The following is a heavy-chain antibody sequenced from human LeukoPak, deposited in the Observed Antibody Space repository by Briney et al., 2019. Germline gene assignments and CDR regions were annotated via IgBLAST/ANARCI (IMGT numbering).Heavy chain of an antibody. Sequence: ASETLSLTCAVYGGSFSGYYWSWIRQPPGKGLEWIGEINHGGSTNYNPSLKSRVTISVDTSKNQFSLKLSSVTAADTAVYYCAGQWYSSGWYPDYWGQGTLVTVSS. CDR1: GGSFSGYY. CDR2: INHGGST. V-gene: IGHV4-34*01. D-gene: IGHD6-19*01. CDR3: AGQWYSSGWYPDY. J-gene: IGHJ4*02.